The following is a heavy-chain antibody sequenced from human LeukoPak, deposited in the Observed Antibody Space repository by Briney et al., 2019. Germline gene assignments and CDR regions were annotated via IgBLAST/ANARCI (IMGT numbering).Heavy chain of an antibody. D-gene: IGHD2-15*01. J-gene: IGHJ5*02. Sequence: SETLSLTCTVSGGSISSSSYYWGWIRQPPGKGLEWIGEINHSGSTNYNPSLKSRVTISVDTSKNQFSLKLSSVTAADTAVYYCARHRAYCSGGSCYLNWFDPWGRGTLVTVSS. CDR3: ARHRAYCSGGSCYLNWFDP. CDR2: INHSGST. CDR1: GGSISSSSYY. V-gene: IGHV4-39*01.